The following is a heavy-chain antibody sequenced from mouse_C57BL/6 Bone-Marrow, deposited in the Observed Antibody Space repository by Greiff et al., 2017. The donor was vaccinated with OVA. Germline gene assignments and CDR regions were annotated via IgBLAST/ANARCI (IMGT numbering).Heavy chain of an antibody. D-gene: IGHD2-1*01. CDR1: GFTFTDYY. Sequence: EVKLVESGGGLVQPGGSLSLSCAASGFTFTDYYMSWVRQPPGKALEWLGFIRNKANGYTTEYSASVKGRFTISRDNSQSILYLQMKALRAEDSATYYCARYFIPYGNYEGYFDYWGQGTTLTVSS. J-gene: IGHJ2*01. CDR2: IRNKANGYTT. V-gene: IGHV7-3*01. CDR3: ARYFIPYGNYEGYFDY.